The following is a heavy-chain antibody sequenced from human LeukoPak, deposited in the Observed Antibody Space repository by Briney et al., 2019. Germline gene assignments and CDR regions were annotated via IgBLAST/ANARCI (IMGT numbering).Heavy chain of an antibody. V-gene: IGHV3-7*01. J-gene: IGHJ4*02. D-gene: IGHD6-13*01. CDR2: IKQDGSEK. Sequence: GGSLRLSCAASGFTFSSYWMSWLRQAPGKGLEWVANIKQDGSEKYYVDSVKGRFTISGDNAKNSLYLQMNSLRAEDTAVYYCARAGSSSWYYFDYWGQGTLVTVSS. CDR3: ARAGSSSWYYFDY. CDR1: GFTFSSYW.